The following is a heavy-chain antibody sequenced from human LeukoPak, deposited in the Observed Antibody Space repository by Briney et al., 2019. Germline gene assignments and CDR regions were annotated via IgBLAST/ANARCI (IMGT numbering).Heavy chain of an antibody. Sequence: SDTLSLTCTVSGGSISSYYWSWIRQPPGKGLEWIGYIYYSGSTNYNPSLKSRVTISVDTSKNQFSLKLSSVTAADTAVYYCARGRIAARRGWFDPWGQGTLVTVSS. D-gene: IGHD6-6*01. CDR2: IYYSGST. CDR3: ARGRIAARRGWFDP. V-gene: IGHV4-59*07. J-gene: IGHJ5*02. CDR1: GGSISSYY.